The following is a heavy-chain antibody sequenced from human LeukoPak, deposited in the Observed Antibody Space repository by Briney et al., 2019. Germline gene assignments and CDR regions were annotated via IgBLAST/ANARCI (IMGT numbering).Heavy chain of an antibody. D-gene: IGHD4-23*01. J-gene: IGHJ1*01. CDR1: GGSISNSH. CDR2: VYSSGST. Sequence: PSETLSLTCTLSGGSISNSHWSWIRQPPGKGLEWIGYVYSSGSTSYNPSLRSRVTISVDTSKNQFSLKLSSVTAADTAVYYCARQVAYGGNSVYFHHWGQGTLVTVSS. V-gene: IGHV4-59*01. CDR3: ARQVAYGGNSVYFHH.